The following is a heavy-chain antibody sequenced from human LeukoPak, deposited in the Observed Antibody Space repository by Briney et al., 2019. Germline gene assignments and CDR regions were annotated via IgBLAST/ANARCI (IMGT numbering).Heavy chain of an antibody. CDR1: GFTFRVYE. D-gene: IGHD2-21*01. CDR3: VTGGDFYYAH. J-gene: IGHJ4*02. CDR2: ISGRGDTI. V-gene: IGHV3-48*03. Sequence: GGSLRLSCAASGFTFRVYEMQWVRQAPGKGLEWVSYISGRGDTIYYADSAKGRFTISRDNARNSLYLQMNSLRTEDTAVYFCVTGGDFYYAHWGQGTLVTVSS.